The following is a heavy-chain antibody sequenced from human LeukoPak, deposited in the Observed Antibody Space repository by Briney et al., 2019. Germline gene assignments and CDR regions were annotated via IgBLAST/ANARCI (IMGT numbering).Heavy chain of an antibody. V-gene: IGHV3-48*02. CDR1: GFTFSSYS. CDR3: ARDQQLALYYYYYMDV. CDR2: ISSSSSTI. J-gene: IGHJ6*03. Sequence: GGSLRLSCAASGFTFSSYSMSWVRQAPGKGLEWVSYISSSSSTIYYADSVKGRFTISRDNAKNSLYLQMNSLRDEDTAVYYCARDQQLALYYYYYMDVWGKGTTVTVSS. D-gene: IGHD6-13*01.